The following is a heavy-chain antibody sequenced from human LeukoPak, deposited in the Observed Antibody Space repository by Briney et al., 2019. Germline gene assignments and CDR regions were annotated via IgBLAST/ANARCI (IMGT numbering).Heavy chain of an antibody. CDR1: GFRGLSSFSSFA. J-gene: IGHJ4*02. V-gene: IGHV3-33*08. Sequence: PGGSLRLSCEASGFRGLSSFSSFAMHWVRQAPGKGLEWVAVLWSADKNRYHADSVKGRFTISRDNSKNTLYVQMNSLRAEDTAVYYCAREGSNGGYDFWGQGTLVTVSS. CDR2: LWSADKNR. CDR3: AREGSNGGYDF. D-gene: IGHD2-8*01.